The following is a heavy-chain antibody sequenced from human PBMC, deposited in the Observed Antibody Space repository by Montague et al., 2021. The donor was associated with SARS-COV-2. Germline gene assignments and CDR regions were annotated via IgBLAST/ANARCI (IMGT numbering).Heavy chain of an antibody. CDR1: GGSISSYY. Sequence: SETLSLPCTVSGGSISSYYWCWTRQPPGKGLEWIGYIYYSGSTNYNPSLKSRVTISVDTSKNQFSLKLSSVTAADTAVYYCARGIFTIPFIPAHYYMDVWGKGTTVTVSS. CDR2: IYYSGST. CDR3: ARGIFTIPFIPAHYYMDV. V-gene: IGHV4-59*01. D-gene: IGHD3-3*01. J-gene: IGHJ6*03.